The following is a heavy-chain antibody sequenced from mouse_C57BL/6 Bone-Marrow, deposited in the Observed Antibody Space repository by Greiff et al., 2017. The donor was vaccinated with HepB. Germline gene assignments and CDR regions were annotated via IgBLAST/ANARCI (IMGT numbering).Heavy chain of an antibody. V-gene: IGHV1-15*01. CDR3: TRRTAMDY. J-gene: IGHJ4*01. CDR2: IDPETGGT. CDR1: GYTFTDYE. Sequence: VQRVESGAELVRPGASVTLSCKASGYTFTDYEMHWVKQTPVHGLEWIGAIDPETGGTAYNQKFKGKAILTADKSSSTAYMELRSLTSEDSAVYYCTRRTAMDYWGQGTSVTVSS.